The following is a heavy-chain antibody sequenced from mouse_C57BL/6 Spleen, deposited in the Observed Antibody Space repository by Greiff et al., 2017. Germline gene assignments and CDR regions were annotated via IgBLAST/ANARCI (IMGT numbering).Heavy chain of an antibody. J-gene: IGHJ3*01. Sequence: VQLKESGPELVKPGASVKIPCKASGYTFTDYNMDWVKQSHGKSLEWIGDINPNNGGTIYNQKFKGKATLTVDKSSSTAYMELRSLTSEDTAVYYCARRGDYDSSWFAYWGQGTLVTVSA. CDR2: INPNNGGT. CDR1: GYTFTDYN. V-gene: IGHV1-18*01. D-gene: IGHD2-4*01. CDR3: ARRGDYDSSWFAY.